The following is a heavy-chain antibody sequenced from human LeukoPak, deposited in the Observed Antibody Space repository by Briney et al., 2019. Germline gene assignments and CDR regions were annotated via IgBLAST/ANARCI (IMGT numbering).Heavy chain of an antibody. Sequence: GGSLRLSCAASGFTFSSYWMHWVRQAPGKGLVWVSRINTDGSSTSYADSVKGRFTISRDNAKNSLYLQMNSLRAGDTAVYYCARVVGAITEEFDYWGQGTLVTVSS. V-gene: IGHV3-74*01. CDR1: GFTFSSYW. CDR3: ARVVGAITEEFDY. D-gene: IGHD1-26*01. CDR2: INTDGSST. J-gene: IGHJ4*02.